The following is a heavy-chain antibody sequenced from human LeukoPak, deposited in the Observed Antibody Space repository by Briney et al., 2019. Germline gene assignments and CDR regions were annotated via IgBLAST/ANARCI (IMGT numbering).Heavy chain of an antibody. CDR2: ISLSGDDT. Sequence: GGSLRLSCAASGFNTNKYAMTWVRQAPGKGLEWVSGISLSGDDTYYADSVKGRFTISRDNSKNTLYLQMNSLRAEDTAVYYCAKRFDPWGQGTLVTVSS. CDR1: GFNTNKYA. CDR3: AKRFDP. V-gene: IGHV3-23*01. J-gene: IGHJ5*02.